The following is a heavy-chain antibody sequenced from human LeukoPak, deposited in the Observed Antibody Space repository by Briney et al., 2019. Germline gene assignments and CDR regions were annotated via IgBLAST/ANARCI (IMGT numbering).Heavy chain of an antibody. CDR2: ISGSNSYI. Sequence: GGSLRLSCAAPGFTFSSYTMHWIRQAPGKGLEWVSSISGSNSYIFYADSVKGRFTVSRDNAKDSLYLQMNSLRAEDTAVYYCARALTTLTYEGYWGQGTLVTVSS. D-gene: IGHD1-1*01. CDR3: ARALTTLTYEGY. V-gene: IGHV3-21*01. CDR1: GFTFSSYT. J-gene: IGHJ4*02.